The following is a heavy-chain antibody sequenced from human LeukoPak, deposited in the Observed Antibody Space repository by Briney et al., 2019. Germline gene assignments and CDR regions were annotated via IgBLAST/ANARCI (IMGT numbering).Heavy chain of an antibody. J-gene: IGHJ4*02. CDR1: GFTFSSYG. CDR3: AKDGGGSSSSWRDY. D-gene: IGHD6-13*01. V-gene: IGHV3-30*18. CDR2: ISYDGSNK. Sequence: GGSLRLSCAASGFTFSSYGMQWVRQAPGKGLEGVAVISYDGSNKYYADCVKGRFTISRDNSKNTLYLQMNRLRAEETAVYYGAKDGGGSSSSWRDYWGQGTLVTVSS.